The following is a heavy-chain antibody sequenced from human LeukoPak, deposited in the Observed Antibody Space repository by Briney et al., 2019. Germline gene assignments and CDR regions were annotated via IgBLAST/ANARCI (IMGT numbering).Heavy chain of an antibody. V-gene: IGHV4-59*01. CDR3: ARGDSKWGTFGYYFDY. J-gene: IGHJ4*02. CDR2: IYYSGST. Sequence: SETLSLTCTVSGGSISSYYWSWIRQPPGKGLEWIGYIYYSGSTNYNPSLKSRVTISVDTSKNQFSLKLSSVTAADTAVYYCARGDSKWGTFGYYFDYWGQGTLVTVSS. CDR1: GGSISSYY. D-gene: IGHD3-16*01.